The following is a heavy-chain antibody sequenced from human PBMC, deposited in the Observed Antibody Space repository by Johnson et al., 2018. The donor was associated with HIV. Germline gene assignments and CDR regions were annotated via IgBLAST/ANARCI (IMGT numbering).Heavy chain of an antibody. CDR2: ISYDGRDA. D-gene: IGHD6-19*01. CDR3: AREGGQWLVLVDAFDI. Sequence: QMLLVESGGGVVQPGTSLRLSCTASGFAFSSYALHWVRQAPGKGLEWVAVISYDGRDAYYADSVKGRFTSSRYNSKNTLYLQMNSLRAEDTAVYYCAREGGQWLVLVDAFDIWGQGTMVTVSS. J-gene: IGHJ3*02. CDR1: GFAFSSYA. V-gene: IGHV3-30*04.